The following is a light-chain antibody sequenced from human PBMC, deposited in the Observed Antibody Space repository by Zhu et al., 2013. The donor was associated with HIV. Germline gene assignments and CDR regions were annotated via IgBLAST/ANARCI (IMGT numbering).Light chain of an antibody. CDR2: DND. CDR1: DSNIGNNY. J-gene: IGLJ3*02. CDR3: GTWDIALSVVWV. Sequence: QSVLTQPPSVSAAPGQNVTLSCSGSDSNIGNNYVSWYQQLPGTAPKLLIYDNDKRPSGIPDRFSGSKSGTSATLDITGLQTEDEADYYCGTWDIALSVVWVFGGGTKLTVL. V-gene: IGLV1-51*01.